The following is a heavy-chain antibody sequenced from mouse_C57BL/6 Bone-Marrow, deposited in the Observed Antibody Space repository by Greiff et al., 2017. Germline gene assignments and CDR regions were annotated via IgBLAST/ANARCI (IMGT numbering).Heavy chain of an antibody. D-gene: IGHD1-1*01. J-gene: IGHJ3*01. CDR2: IYPGDGDT. CDR3: ARSLIYCGSSLFAY. Sequence: QLQQSGPELVKPGASVKISCKASGYAFSSSWMNWVKQRPGKGLEWIGRIYPGDGDTNYNGKFKGKATLTADKSSSTAYMQLSSLTSEDSAVYFCARSLIYCGSSLFAYWGQGTLVTVSA. CDR1: GYAFSSSW. V-gene: IGHV1-82*01.